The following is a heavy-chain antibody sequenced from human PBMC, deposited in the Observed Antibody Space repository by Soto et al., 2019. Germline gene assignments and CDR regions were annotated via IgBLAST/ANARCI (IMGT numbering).Heavy chain of an antibody. CDR2: MHNTGST. Sequence: SETLSLTCTVSGGSISRYYWSWIRQPPGKGLEWIGYMHNTGSTVYNPPFKSRVTISVDTSKNQFSLKLNSVTAADTAVYYCARDLWGYCGTDCYPLDVWGQGTTVTVSS. J-gene: IGHJ6*02. V-gene: IGHV4-59*01. CDR3: ARDLWGYCGTDCYPLDV. CDR1: GGSISRYY. D-gene: IGHD2-21*02.